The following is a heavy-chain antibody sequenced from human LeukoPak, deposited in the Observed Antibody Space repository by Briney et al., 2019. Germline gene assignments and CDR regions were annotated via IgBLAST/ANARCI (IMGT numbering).Heavy chain of an antibody. CDR2: IYYSGST. D-gene: IGHD6-13*01. Sequence: SQTLSLTCAVSGGSISGGGYPWSWIRQPPGKGLEWIGYIYYSGSTYYNPSLKSRVTISVDTSKNQFSLKLSSVTAADTAVYYCARAFGSSWYFLYGMDVWGQGTTVTVSS. J-gene: IGHJ6*02. CDR1: GGSISGGGYP. V-gene: IGHV4-30-4*01. CDR3: ARAFGSSWYFLYGMDV.